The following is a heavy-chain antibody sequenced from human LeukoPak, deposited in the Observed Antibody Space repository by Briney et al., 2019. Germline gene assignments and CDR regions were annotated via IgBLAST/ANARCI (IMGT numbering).Heavy chain of an antibody. V-gene: IGHV3-21*01. Sequence: GGSLRLSCAASGFIFSTYAMSWVRQAPGKGLEWVSSISSTGAYIYYADSLKGRFTISRDNAKNSLYLQMNSLRADDTAVYYCARGLAAAGTRGPYWGQGTLVTVSS. CDR1: GFIFSTYA. D-gene: IGHD6-13*01. CDR2: ISSTGAYI. CDR3: ARGLAAAGTRGPY. J-gene: IGHJ4*02.